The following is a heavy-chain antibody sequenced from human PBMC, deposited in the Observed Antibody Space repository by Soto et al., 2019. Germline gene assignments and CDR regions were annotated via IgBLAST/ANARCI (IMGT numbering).Heavy chain of an antibody. CDR2: ISYDGSNK. V-gene: IGHV3-30*18. CDR3: AKARRIADRPGNYYFDY. D-gene: IGHD6-13*01. J-gene: IGHJ4*02. Sequence: QVQLVESGGGVVQPGRSLRLSCAASGFTFSSYGMHWVRQAPGKGLEWVAVISYDGSNKYYADSVKGRFTISRDNAKNTLYLQMNSLRAEDTAVYYCAKARRIADRPGNYYFDYWGQGTLVTVSS. CDR1: GFTFSSYG.